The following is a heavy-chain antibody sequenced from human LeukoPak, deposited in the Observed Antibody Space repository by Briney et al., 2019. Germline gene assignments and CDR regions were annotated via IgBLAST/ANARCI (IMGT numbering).Heavy chain of an antibody. CDR3: AKTRAGYVFRAGSLDY. D-gene: IGHD5-12*01. CDR1: GFTFSDYG. CDR2: ISGTSAST. Sequence: PGGSLRLSCAASGFTFSDYGMTWVRQAPGKGLEWVSVISGTSASTYYADSVKGRFTISRHNSRDNSNNMMYLQMNGLRADDTAVYYCAKTRAGYVFRAGSLDYRGQGALGTVSS. V-gene: IGHV3-23*01. J-gene: IGHJ4*02.